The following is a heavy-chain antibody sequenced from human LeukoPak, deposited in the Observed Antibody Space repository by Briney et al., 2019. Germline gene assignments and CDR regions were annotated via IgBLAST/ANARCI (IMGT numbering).Heavy chain of an antibody. CDR2: IRSKANSYAT. CDR1: RFTFSGSA. Sequence: GGSLRLSCAASRFTFSGSAMHWVRQASGKGLEWVGRIRSKANSYATAYAASVKGRFTISRDDSKNTAYLQMNSLKTEDTAVYYCTRHFDTAMVDYYYYYYMDVWGKGTTVTVSS. D-gene: IGHD5-18*01. CDR3: TRHFDTAMVDYYYYYYMDV. J-gene: IGHJ6*03. V-gene: IGHV3-73*01.